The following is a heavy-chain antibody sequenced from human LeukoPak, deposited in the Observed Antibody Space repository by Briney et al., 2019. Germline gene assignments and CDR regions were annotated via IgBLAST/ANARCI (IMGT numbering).Heavy chain of an antibody. CDR1: GSNFSSYS. CDR2: ISSRSSTM. J-gene: IGHJ4*02. CDR3: ARDGEQRRGD. Sequence: GGSLRLSCAASGSNFSSYSMNWVRQAPGKGLEWISYISSRSSTMYYADSVKGRFTISRDNAKNSLYLQMSSLRGEDTAVYYCARDGEQRRGDWGQGTLVTVAS. D-gene: IGHD6-25*01. V-gene: IGHV3-48*01.